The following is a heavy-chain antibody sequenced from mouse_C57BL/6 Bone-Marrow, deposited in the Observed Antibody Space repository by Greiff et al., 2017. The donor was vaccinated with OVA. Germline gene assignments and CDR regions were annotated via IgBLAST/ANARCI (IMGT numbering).Heavy chain of an antibody. CDR3: ASQPSGAY. D-gene: IGHD4-1*01. CDR1: GYTFTSYG. J-gene: IGHJ3*01. Sequence: QVQLQQSGAELARPGASVKLSCKASGYTFTSYGISWVKQRTGQGLEWIGEIYPRSGNTYYNEKFKGKATLTADKSSSTAYMELRSLTSEDSAVYFCASQPSGAYWGQGTLVTVSA. CDR2: IYPRSGNT. V-gene: IGHV1-81*01.